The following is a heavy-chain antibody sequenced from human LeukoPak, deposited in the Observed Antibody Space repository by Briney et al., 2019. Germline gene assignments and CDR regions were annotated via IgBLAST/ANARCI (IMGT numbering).Heavy chain of an antibody. CDR1: GFTFSSYW. V-gene: IGHV3-74*03. CDR3: ARGETSSYDY. D-gene: IGHD2-2*01. Sequence: GGSLRLSCAASGFTFSSYWMHWVRQAPRKGLVWVSRINNEGNDIVYADSVKGRFTSSRDNAKNTLYLQMKSLRAEDTAVYYCARGETSSYDYWGQGTLVTVSS. CDR2: INNEGNDI. J-gene: IGHJ4*02.